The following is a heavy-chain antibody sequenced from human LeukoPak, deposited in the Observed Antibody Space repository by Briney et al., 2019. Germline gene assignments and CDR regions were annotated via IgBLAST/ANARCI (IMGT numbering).Heavy chain of an antibody. CDR1: GGSISSSSYY. CDR3: AVPRNPDPYQALGQWDY. Sequence: PSETLSLTCIVSGGSISSSSYYWGWIRQPPGKGLEWIGSIYYSGSTFYNPSLKSRVTISVDTSKNKFSLKLRSVTAADTAVYYCAVPRNPDPYQALGQWDYWGQGTLVTVSS. D-gene: IGHD2-2*01. V-gene: IGHV4-39*01. CDR2: IYYSGST. J-gene: IGHJ4*02.